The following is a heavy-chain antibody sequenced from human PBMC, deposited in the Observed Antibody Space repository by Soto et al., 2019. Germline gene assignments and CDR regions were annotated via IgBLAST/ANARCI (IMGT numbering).Heavy chain of an antibody. Sequence: QVQLVQSGAEVKKPGASAKVSCKASDYSFTSYYMHWVRRAPGQGLEWMGMIDPSGDNTGYPQKFQGRVTMTSDTSTSTVYMELSSLRSEDTAMYYCAATRGYSPPFDSWGQGTRVTVS. J-gene: IGHJ4*02. CDR2: IDPSGDNT. CDR1: DYSFTSYY. D-gene: IGHD3-22*01. CDR3: AATRGYSPPFDS. V-gene: IGHV1-46*01.